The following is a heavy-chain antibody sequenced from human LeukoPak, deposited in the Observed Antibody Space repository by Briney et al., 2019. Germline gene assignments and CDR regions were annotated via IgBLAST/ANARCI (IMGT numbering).Heavy chain of an antibody. CDR3: AKGVRIIVGATPFDY. D-gene: IGHD1-26*01. CDR2: TWYDGSNK. V-gene: IGHV3-33*06. CDR1: GFTFSSYG. J-gene: IGHJ4*02. Sequence: GGSLRLSCAASGFTFSSYGMHWVRQAPGKGLEWVAVTWYDGSNKYYADSVKGRFTISRDNSKNTLYLQMNSLRAEDTAVYYCAKGVRIIVGATPFDYWGQGTLVTVSS.